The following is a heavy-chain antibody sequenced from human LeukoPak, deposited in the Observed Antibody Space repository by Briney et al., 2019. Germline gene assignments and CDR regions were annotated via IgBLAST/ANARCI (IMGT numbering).Heavy chain of an antibody. V-gene: IGHV4-59*08. CDR1: GASINTYY. D-gene: IGHD2-15*01. CDR3: ARRVAVPGSYYFDY. CDR2: IYYSGAT. Sequence: PSETLSLTCTVSGASINTYYWSWIRQPPGKGLEWIGFIYYSGATKYNPSLESRVTISLDTSNNQFSLRLNSVTAADTAVYYCARRVAVPGSYYFDYWSQGTLVTVSS. J-gene: IGHJ4*02.